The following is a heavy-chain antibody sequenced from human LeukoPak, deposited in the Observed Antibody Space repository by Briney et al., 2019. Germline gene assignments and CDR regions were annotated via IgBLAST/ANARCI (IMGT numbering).Heavy chain of an antibody. D-gene: IGHD6-19*01. J-gene: IGHJ6*02. V-gene: IGHV1-69*13. CDR3: IIAVAGTRAPYYGMDV. Sequence: GASVKVSCKASGGTFISYAISWVRQAPGQGLELMGVIIPIFGTANYAQKFHGRVTITADESTSRAYMELSSLRSEDTAVYYCIIAVAGTRAPYYGMDVWGQGTTVTVSS. CDR1: GGTFISYA. CDR2: IIPIFGTA.